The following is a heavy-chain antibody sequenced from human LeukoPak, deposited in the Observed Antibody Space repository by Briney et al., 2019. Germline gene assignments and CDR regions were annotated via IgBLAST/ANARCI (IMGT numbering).Heavy chain of an antibody. CDR1: GLTFSTYW. V-gene: IGHV3-74*03. J-gene: IGHJ4*02. D-gene: IGHD1-26*01. CDR2: INPDGSIR. CDR3: AREARVGGALQH. Sequence: PGGSLRLSCAASGLTFSTYWMHWVRQAPGKGLAWVARINPDGSIRTYANSVQGRVTISRDTAKDTLFLQMNSLRAEDTAVYYCAREARVGGALQHWGQGTPVTVSS.